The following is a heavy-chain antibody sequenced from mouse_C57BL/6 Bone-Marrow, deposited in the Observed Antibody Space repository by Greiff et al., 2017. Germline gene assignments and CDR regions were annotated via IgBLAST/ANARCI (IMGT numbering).Heavy chain of an antibody. D-gene: IGHD2-5*01. J-gene: IGHJ1*03. CDR2: IDPNSGGT. V-gene: IGHV1-72*01. CDR3: AREDMGYSNYWYFDV. CDR1: GYTFTSYW. Sequence: QVQLQHPGAELVKPGASVKLSCKASGYTFTSYWMHWVKQRPGRGLEWIGRIDPNSGGTKYNEKFKSKATLTVDKPSSTAYMQLSSLTSEDSAVYYCAREDMGYSNYWYFDVWGTGTTVTVSS.